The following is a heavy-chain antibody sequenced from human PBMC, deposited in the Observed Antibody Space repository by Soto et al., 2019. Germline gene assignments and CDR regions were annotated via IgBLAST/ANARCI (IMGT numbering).Heavy chain of an antibody. CDR3: ARDEPASRHHDY. V-gene: IGHV4-34*02. D-gene: IGHD2-15*01. CDR2: VSYSGST. Sequence: QVQLQQWGAGLLKPSETLSLTCAVYGGSFSDYYWSWLRQTPAKGREGSGEVSYSGSTTHNPSLKPRVTIPIHTAQNQFAPTPSSVTAADTAMYFCARDEPASRHHDYWGQGNLVTVSS. CDR1: GGSFSDYY. J-gene: IGHJ4*02.